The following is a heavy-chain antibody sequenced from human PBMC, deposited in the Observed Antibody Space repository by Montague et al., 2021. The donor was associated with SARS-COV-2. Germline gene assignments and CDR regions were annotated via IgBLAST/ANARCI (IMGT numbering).Heavy chain of an antibody. CDR3: ASRSVGYCSGGSCYSAFDP. CDR2: IYASGGT. J-gene: IGHJ5*02. D-gene: IGHD2-15*01. CDR1: GESISGFY. V-gene: IGHV4-4*07. Sequence: SETLSLTCTVSGESISGFYWNWIRQPAGKGLEWIGRIYASGGTNSNPSLKSRVTISVDTSKNQFSLKLSSVTAADTAVYYCASRSVGYCSGGSCYSAFDPWGQGTLVTVSS.